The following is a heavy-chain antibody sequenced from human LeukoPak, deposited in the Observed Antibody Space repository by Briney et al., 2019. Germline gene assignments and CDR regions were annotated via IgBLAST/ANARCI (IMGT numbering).Heavy chain of an antibody. V-gene: IGHV3-20*04. CDR1: GFTFDDYG. Sequence: RPGGSLRLSCAASGFTFDDYGMSWVRQAPGKGLEWVSGINWNGGSTGYADSVKGRFTISRDNAKNSLYLQMNSLRAEDTALYYCARDILVGAREGSSYFDYWGQGTLVTVSS. CDR2: INWNGGST. D-gene: IGHD1-26*01. J-gene: IGHJ4*02. CDR3: ARDILVGAREGSSYFDY.